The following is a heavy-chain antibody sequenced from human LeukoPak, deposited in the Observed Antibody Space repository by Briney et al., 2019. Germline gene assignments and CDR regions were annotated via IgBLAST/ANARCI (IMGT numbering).Heavy chain of an antibody. V-gene: IGHV4-59*01. Sequence: SETLSLTCTVSGGSISSYYWSWTRQPPGKGLEWIGYIYYSGSTNYNPSLKSRVTISVDTSKNQFSLKLSSVTAADTAVYYCARAGTVTTGYYYYMDVWGEGTTVTVSS. J-gene: IGHJ6*03. CDR1: GGSISSYY. CDR3: ARAGTVTTGYYYYMDV. CDR2: IYYSGST. D-gene: IGHD4-17*01.